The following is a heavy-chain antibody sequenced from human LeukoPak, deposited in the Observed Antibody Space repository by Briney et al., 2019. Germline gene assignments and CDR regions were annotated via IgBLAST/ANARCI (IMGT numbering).Heavy chain of an antibody. Sequence: GGSLRLSCAASGFTFSSYAMSWVRQAPGKGLEWVSAISGRGGSTDYADSVKGGFTISRDNDKNTLYLQMNSLRAEDTAVYYCAKPSNYYYYYMDVWGKGTPVTVSS. V-gene: IGHV3-23*01. CDR3: AKPSNYYYYYMDV. CDR2: ISGRGGST. J-gene: IGHJ6*03. CDR1: GFTFSSYA.